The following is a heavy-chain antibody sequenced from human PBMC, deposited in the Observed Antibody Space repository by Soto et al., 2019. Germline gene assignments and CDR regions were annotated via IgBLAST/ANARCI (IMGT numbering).Heavy chain of an antibody. J-gene: IGHJ6*03. D-gene: IGHD6-13*01. CDR3: AKGWSFLYYYYRDV. CDR2: TTGSGDNT. CDR1: GFTFSGYG. V-gene: IGHV3-23*01. Sequence: EVQLLESGGGLVQPGGSLRLSCAASGFTFSGYGMSWVRQAPGRGLEWVSGTTGSGDNTYYGESVKGRFTISRDNAKNTLYLQMHSLRAEDTAIYYCAKGWSFLYYYYRDVWGKGTTVTVSS.